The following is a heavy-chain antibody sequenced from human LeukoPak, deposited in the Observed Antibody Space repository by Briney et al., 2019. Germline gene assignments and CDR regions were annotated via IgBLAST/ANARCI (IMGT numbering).Heavy chain of an antibody. CDR3: ARNAAVATSRSWFDP. V-gene: IGHV4-59*08. D-gene: IGHD6-19*01. J-gene: IGHJ5*02. CDR1: GGSISKYY. CDR2: AYYSLST. Sequence: SETLSLTCTVSGGSISKYYWSWIREPPGKGLEWIGYAYYSLSTNYNPSLESRVNMSVDTSKNKFSLKLSSVTAADTAVYYCARNAAVATSRSWFDPWGQGSLVTVSS.